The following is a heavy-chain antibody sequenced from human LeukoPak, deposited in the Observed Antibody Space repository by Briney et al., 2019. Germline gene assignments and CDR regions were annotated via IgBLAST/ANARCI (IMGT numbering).Heavy chain of an antibody. CDR1: GGTFSSYA. Sequence: SVMLSCKASGGTFSSYAISWVRQAPGQGLEWMGGIIPIFGTANYAQKSQGRVTITADKSTSTAYMELSSLRSEDTAVYYCARGPEGYYYYYYMDVWGKGTTVTVSS. J-gene: IGHJ6*03. CDR2: IIPIFGTA. CDR3: ARGPEGYYYYYYMDV. V-gene: IGHV1-69*06.